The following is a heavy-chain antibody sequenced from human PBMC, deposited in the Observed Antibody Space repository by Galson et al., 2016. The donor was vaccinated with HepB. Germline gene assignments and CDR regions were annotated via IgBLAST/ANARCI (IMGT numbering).Heavy chain of an antibody. Sequence: SLRLSCAAFGYTFSSYAMSWVRQAPGKGLGWVSAMGGSGGTTSYADSVKGRFTISRDSSKNTLFLQMNSLRAEDTAIYYCAKHHFWSGYYVDSWGQGTLVTVSS. D-gene: IGHD3-3*02. CDR3: AKHHFWSGYYVDS. V-gene: IGHV3-23*01. CDR2: MGGSGGTT. J-gene: IGHJ4*02. CDR1: GYTFSSYA.